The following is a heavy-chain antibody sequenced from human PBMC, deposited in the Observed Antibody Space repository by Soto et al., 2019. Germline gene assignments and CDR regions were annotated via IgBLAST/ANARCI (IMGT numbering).Heavy chain of an antibody. D-gene: IGHD3-22*01. CDR2: IIPIFGTA. CDR1: GGTFSSYA. V-gene: IGHV1-69*13. J-gene: IGHJ6*02. CDR3: ASRYYYDSSGYRSLPYYYGMDV. Sequence: SVKVSCKASGGTFSSYAISWVRQAPGQGLEWMGGIIPIFGTANYAQKFQGRVTITADESTSTAYMELSSLRSEDTAVYYCASRYYYDSSGYRSLPYYYGMDVWGQGTTVTVSS.